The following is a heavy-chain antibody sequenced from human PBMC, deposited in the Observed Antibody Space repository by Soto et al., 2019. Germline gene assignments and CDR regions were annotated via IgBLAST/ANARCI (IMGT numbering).Heavy chain of an antibody. CDR1: GGSMNTYY. CDR2: TFYSGST. J-gene: IGHJ5*02. Sequence: PSETLSLTCTVSGGSMNTYYWSRIRQPPGKGLEWIGYTFYSGSTKYNPSLESRVTISVDTSKNQFFLKLSSVTAADTAVYYCARGQYWFDPWGQGTLVTVSS. D-gene: IGHD6-19*01. CDR3: ARGQYWFDP. V-gene: IGHV4-59*01.